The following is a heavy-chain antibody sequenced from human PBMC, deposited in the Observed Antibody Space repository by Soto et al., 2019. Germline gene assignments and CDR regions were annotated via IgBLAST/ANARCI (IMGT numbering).Heavy chain of an antibody. CDR3: ASRGSSRYYYGMDV. CDR1: GGSISSGDYY. CDR2: IYYSGST. Sequence: SETLSLTCTVSGGSISSGDYYWSWIRQPPGKGLEWIGYIYYSGSTYYNPSLKSRVTISVDTSKNQFSLKLSSVTAADTAVYYCASRGSSRYYYGMDVWGQGTTVTVSS. D-gene: IGHD6-6*01. V-gene: IGHV4-30-4*01. J-gene: IGHJ6*02.